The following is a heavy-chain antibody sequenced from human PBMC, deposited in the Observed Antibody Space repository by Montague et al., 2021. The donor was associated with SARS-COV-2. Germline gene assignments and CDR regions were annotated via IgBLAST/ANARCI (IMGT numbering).Heavy chain of an antibody. CDR1: GGSFSDYY. D-gene: IGHD3-22*01. V-gene: IGHV4-34*01. Sequence: SETLSLTCAVYGGSFSDYYWSWIRQPPRKGLEWIGEINHRGTSKYNTSLKSRVSISLDTSKNQFSLYLSSVTAADTAVYYCARGRQHSNMIVVVMTGGEYYFDYWGQGTLVTVSS. CDR3: ARGRQHSNMIVVVMTGGEYYFDY. J-gene: IGHJ4*02. CDR2: INHRGTS.